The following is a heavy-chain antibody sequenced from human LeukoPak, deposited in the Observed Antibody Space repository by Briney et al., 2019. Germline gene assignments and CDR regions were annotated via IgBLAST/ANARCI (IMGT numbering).Heavy chain of an antibody. CDR1: GFTFSSYW. Sequence: GGSLRLSCAASGFTFSSYWMHWVRQAPGKGLVWVSRINSDGSSTSYADSVKGRFTISRDNSKNTLYLQMNSLRAEDTAVYYCAKDYSSGWLDYWGQGTLVTVSS. J-gene: IGHJ4*02. CDR3: AKDYSSGWLDY. CDR2: INSDGSST. V-gene: IGHV3-74*01. D-gene: IGHD6-19*01.